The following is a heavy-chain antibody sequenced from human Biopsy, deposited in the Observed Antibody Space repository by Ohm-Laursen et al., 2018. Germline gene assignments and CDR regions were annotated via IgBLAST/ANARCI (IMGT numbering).Heavy chain of an antibody. CDR2: LNPVSGNS. CDR3: GRAVRNQLLTDP. CDR1: GYTFTSYD. Sequence: ATVKISCKASGYTFTSYDITWVRQASGQGPEWIGWLNPVSGNSNFGQKFRGRVTVTNDTSISTAYMELSGLTSDDTATYYCGRAVRNQLLTDPWGQGTLVTVTS. D-gene: IGHD1-7*01. V-gene: IGHV1-8*01. J-gene: IGHJ5*02.